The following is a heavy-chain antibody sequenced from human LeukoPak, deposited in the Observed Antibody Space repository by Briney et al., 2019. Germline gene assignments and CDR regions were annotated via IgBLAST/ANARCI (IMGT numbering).Heavy chain of an antibody. Sequence: ASVKVSCKASGYTFTGYYMHWVRQAPGQGLEWMGRTNPNSGGTNYAQKFQGRVTMTRDTSISTAYMELSRLRSDDTAVYYCAASIAVAGLDYWGQGTLVTVSS. CDR2: TNPNSGGT. D-gene: IGHD6-19*01. V-gene: IGHV1-2*06. CDR1: GYTFTGYY. CDR3: AASIAVAGLDY. J-gene: IGHJ4*02.